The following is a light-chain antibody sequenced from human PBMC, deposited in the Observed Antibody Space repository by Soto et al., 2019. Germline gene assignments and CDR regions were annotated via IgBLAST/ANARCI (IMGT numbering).Light chain of an antibody. CDR2: AAS. CDR3: QQLNTYPVT. Sequence: ILLTQSPSSLSASVGDSVTITCRASQGISRYLSWYQQKPGRAPKLLISAASTLQSGVPARFSGSGSGTDVTLSITSLQPEDFATYYCQQLNTYPVTFGGGTKVEIK. CDR1: QGISRY. V-gene: IGKV1-9*01. J-gene: IGKJ4*01.